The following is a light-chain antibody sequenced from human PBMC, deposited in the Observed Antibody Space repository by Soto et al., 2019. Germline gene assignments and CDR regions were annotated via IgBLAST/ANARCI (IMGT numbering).Light chain of an antibody. V-gene: IGKV1-39*01. CDR1: QRISSY. CDR2: AAT. CDR3: QQSYSTPRT. J-gene: IGKJ1*01. Sequence: DIQMTQSPSSLSASVGDRVTITCRASQRISSYVNWYQQKPGKAPNLLIYAATSLQGGVPSRFSGSGSGTDFTLTTSSMQPEDFATYSCQQSYSTPRTFGQGTKVDIK.